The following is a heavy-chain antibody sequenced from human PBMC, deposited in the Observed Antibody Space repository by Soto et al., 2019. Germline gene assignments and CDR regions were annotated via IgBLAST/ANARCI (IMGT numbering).Heavy chain of an antibody. D-gene: IGHD3-3*01. J-gene: IGHJ5*02. Sequence: ASVKVSCKASGYTLINYYVHWVRQAPGQGLEWVGIIDPNDDYTFYAEKFQGRVTMTRDASTSTLFMEVTRLTSADTAIYFCARVGVKRAEDFSSGYYNWFDTWGQGTLVTVSS. V-gene: IGHV1-46*01. CDR1: GYTLINYY. CDR2: IDPNDDYT. CDR3: ARVGVKRAEDFSSGYYNWFDT.